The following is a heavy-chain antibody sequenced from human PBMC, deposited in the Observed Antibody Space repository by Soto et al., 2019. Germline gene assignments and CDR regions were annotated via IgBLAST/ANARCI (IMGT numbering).Heavy chain of an antibody. V-gene: IGHV2-5*02. Sequence: SGPTLVNPTQTLTLTCTFSGFSLSTSGVGVGWIRQPPGKALEWLALIYWEDDKRYSPSLKSRLTITKDTSKNQVVLTMTNMDPVDTATYYCAHRRWRAAAVKGAEYFQHWGQGTLVTVSS. J-gene: IGHJ1*01. CDR2: IYWEDDK. CDR1: GFSLSTSGVG. D-gene: IGHD6-13*01. CDR3: AHRRWRAAAVKGAEYFQH.